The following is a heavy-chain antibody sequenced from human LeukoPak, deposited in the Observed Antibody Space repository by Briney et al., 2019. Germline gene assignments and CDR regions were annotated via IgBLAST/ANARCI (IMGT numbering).Heavy chain of an antibody. CDR3: TRDSGTYNWLDP. D-gene: IGHD1-26*01. Sequence: GGSLKLSCAASGFTFSGSAIHWVRQSLGKGLEWIGHIDKEKNSYATASAYAVSVEGRFTVSRDDPKNMAFLQMSGLKTEDTALYFRTRDSGTYNWLDPWGQGTLVTVSS. V-gene: IGHV3-73*01. CDR2: IDKEKNSYATAS. J-gene: IGHJ5*02. CDR1: GFTFSGSA.